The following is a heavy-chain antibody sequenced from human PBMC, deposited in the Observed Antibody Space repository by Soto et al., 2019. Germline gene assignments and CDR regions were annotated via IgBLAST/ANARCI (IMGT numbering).Heavy chain of an antibody. CDR3: ARQSEDLTSNFDY. V-gene: IGHV3-21*06. CDR2: ISSTTNYI. Sequence: GGSLRLSCAASGFTFTRYSMNWVRQAPGKGLEWVSSISSTTNYIYYGDSMKGRFTISRDNAKNSLYLEMNSLRAEDTAVYYCARQSEDLTSNFDYWGQGTLVPVSS. D-gene: IGHD7-27*01. J-gene: IGHJ4*02. CDR1: GFTFTRYS.